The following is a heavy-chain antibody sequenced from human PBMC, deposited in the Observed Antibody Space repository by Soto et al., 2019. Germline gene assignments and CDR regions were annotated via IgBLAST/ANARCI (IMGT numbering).Heavy chain of an antibody. CDR3: AKARVLYYDFCSRYPVYF. CDR2: IYSGGST. CDR1: GFTVSSNY. Sequence: GGSLRLSCAASGFTVSSNYMSWVRQAPGKGLEWVSVIYSGGSTYYADSVKGRFTISRDNSKNTLYLQMNSLRAEDTAVYYCAKARVLYYDFCSRYPVYFWGQGSPVPGSS. J-gene: IGHJ1*01. D-gene: IGHD3-3*01. V-gene: IGHV3-53*01.